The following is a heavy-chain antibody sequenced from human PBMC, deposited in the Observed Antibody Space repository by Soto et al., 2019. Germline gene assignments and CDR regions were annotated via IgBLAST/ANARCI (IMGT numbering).Heavy chain of an antibody. CDR1: GFTFSSYA. Sequence: PGGSLRLSCAASGFTFSSYAMSWVRQAPGKGLEWVSAISGSGGSTYYADSVKGRFTISRDNSKNTLYLQMNSLRAEDTAVYYCAKDTLHHDFWSGPVLGYWGQGTLVTVSS. CDR3: AKDTLHHDFWSGPVLGY. CDR2: ISGSGGST. V-gene: IGHV3-23*01. J-gene: IGHJ4*02. D-gene: IGHD3-3*01.